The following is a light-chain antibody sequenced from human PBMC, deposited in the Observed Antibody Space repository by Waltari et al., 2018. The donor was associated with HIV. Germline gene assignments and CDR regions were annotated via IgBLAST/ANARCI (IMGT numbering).Light chain of an antibody. Sequence: QSALTQPPSASGSLGQSVTISCTGTGSDIGGFDYVSWFQQHPGKVPKLIIYEVTQRPSGVPDRFSGSKSGNTASLTVSVLQADDEADYYCSSYESINNHVVFGGGTSLTVL. J-gene: IGLJ2*01. V-gene: IGLV2-8*01. CDR2: EVT. CDR3: SSYESINNHVV. CDR1: GSDIGGFDY.